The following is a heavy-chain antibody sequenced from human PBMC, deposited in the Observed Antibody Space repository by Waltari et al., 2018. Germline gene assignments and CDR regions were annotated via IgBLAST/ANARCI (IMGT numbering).Heavy chain of an antibody. Sequence: QLQLQESGPGLVKPSGTLSLPCAVSGDSMTPTDCWGWVRQPPGKGLEWIGQVRGDGRTNYNPSVASRITISLDTSTDQFSLRVTSATAADTAVYYCARDRGRGLYLDTWGQGILVTVSS. D-gene: IGHD2-15*01. CDR2: VRGDGRT. J-gene: IGHJ4*02. CDR3: ARDRGRGLYLDT. CDR1: GDSMTPTDC. V-gene: IGHV4-4*02.